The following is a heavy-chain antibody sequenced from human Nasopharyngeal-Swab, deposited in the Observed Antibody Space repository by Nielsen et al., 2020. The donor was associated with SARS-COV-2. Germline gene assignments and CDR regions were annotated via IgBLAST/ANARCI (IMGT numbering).Heavy chain of an antibody. J-gene: IGHJ3*02. Sequence: SETLSLTCAVYGGSFSGYYWSWIRQPPGKGLEWIGEINHSGSTNYNPSLKSRVTISVDTSKNQFSLKLSSVTAADTAVYYCARLSGSGHDAFDIWGQGTMVTVSS. V-gene: IGHV4-34*01. CDR3: ARLSGSGHDAFDI. CDR2: INHSGST. CDR1: GGSFSGYY. D-gene: IGHD6-25*01.